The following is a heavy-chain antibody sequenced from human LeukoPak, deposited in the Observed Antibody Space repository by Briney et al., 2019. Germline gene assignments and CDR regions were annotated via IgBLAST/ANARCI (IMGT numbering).Heavy chain of an antibody. CDR1: GFTFSSYG. CDR3: ARGRVSSSTWYSTYYYFFYMDF. D-gene: IGHD4-11*01. J-gene: IGHJ6*03. Sequence: GSLRLSCAASGFTFSSYGMTWVRQAPGKGLEWIGYVDHTGSTKFNPSLNGRVSISRGTSNNFFSLRLRSVTAADTAVYFCARGRVSSSTWYSTYYYFFYMDFWGKGTTVTVSS. V-gene: IGHV4-59*01. CDR2: VDHTGST.